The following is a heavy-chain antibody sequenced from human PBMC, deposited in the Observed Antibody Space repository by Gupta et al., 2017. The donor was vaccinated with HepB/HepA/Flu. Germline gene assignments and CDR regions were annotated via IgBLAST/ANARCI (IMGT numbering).Heavy chain of an antibody. CDR3: ARGPGGYDYVWGSYRYTSLDY. D-gene: IGHD3-16*02. Sequence: QVQLQQLGAGLLKASATLSLTYAVYGRSFRGYSWTWIRQPPGKGLEWIGEINHSGSTNYNPSLKSRVTISVDTSKNQFSLKLSSVTAADTAVYYCARGPGGYDYVWGSYRYTSLDYWGQGTLVTVSS. CDR1: GRSFRGYS. V-gene: IGHV4-34*01. J-gene: IGHJ4*02. CDR2: INHSGST.